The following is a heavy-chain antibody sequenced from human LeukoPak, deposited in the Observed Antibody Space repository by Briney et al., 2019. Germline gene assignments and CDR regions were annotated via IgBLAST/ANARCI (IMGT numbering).Heavy chain of an antibody. CDR1: GFTFNTYT. J-gene: IGHJ4*02. CDR3: ARGAYYYED. CDR2: ISGSSGII. V-gene: IGHV3-48*01. Sequence: GGSLRLSCAASGFTFNTYTMNWVRQAPGKGLEWVSYISGSSGIIDYADSVRGRFTISRDNAKNSLYLQMNSLRAEDTAVYYCARGAYYYEDWGQGTLVTVSS. D-gene: IGHD3-22*01.